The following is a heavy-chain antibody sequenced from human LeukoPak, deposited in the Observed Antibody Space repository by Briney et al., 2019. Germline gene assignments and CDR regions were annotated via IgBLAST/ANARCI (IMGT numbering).Heavy chain of an antibody. J-gene: IGHJ4*02. CDR2: ISGSGGST. Sequence: GGSPRLSCAASGFTFSSYAMSWVRQAPGKGLEWVSAISGSGGSTYYADSVKGRFTISRDNSKNTLYLQMNSLRAEDTAVYYCAKVWGIVVVPAAPDYWGQGTLVTVSS. CDR1: GFTFSSYA. V-gene: IGHV3-23*01. CDR3: AKVWGIVVVPAAPDY. D-gene: IGHD2-2*01.